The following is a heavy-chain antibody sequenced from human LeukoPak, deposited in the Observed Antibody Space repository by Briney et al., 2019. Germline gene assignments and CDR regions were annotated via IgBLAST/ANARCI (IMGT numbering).Heavy chain of an antibody. J-gene: IGHJ4*02. CDR1: GGTFSSYA. CDR2: IIPIFGTA. CDR3: ARSCSGGSCYSS. V-gene: IGHV1-69*13. D-gene: IGHD2-15*01. Sequence: APVKVSCKASGGTFSSYAISWVRQAPGQGLEWMGGIIPIFGTANYAQKFQGRVTITADESTSTAYMELSSLRSEDTAVYYCARSCSGGSCYSSWGQGTLVTVSS.